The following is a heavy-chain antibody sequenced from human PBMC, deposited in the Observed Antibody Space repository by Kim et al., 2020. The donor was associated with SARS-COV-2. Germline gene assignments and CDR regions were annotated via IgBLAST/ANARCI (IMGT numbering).Heavy chain of an antibody. CDR1: GFTFSSYA. CDR3: ARDIRSSSWPRYYYYGMDV. V-gene: IGHV3-30-3*01. CDR2: ISYDGSNK. D-gene: IGHD6-13*01. J-gene: IGHJ6*02. Sequence: GGSLRLSCAASGFTFSSYAMHWVRQAPGKGLEWVAVISYDGSNKYYADSVKGRFTISRDNSKNTLYLQMNSLRAEDTAVYYCARDIRSSSWPRYYYYGMDVWGQGTTVTVSS.